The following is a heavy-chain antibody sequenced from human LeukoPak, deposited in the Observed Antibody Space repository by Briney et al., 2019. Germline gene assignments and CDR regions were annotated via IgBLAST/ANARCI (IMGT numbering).Heavy chain of an antibody. CDR2: IIPMLGTP. Sequence: GASVKVSCKASGGTFSSYDISWVRQAPGQGLEWMGGIIPMLGTPNYAQKFQGRVTITADKSTSTAYMDLSSLRSEDTAVYYCARVRGGTYNHYFDYWGQGTLVTVSS. J-gene: IGHJ4*02. V-gene: IGHV1-69*06. CDR3: ARVRGGTYNHYFDY. CDR1: GGTFSSYD. D-gene: IGHD5-24*01.